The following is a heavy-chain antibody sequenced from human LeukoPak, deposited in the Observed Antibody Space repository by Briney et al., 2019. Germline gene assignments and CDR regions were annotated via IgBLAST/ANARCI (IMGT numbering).Heavy chain of an antibody. Sequence: SVKVSCKASGGTFSSYAISWVRQAPGQGLEWMGGIIPIFGTANYAQKFQGRVTITADESTSTAYMEPSSLRSEDTAVYYCARAGSSTSYYYYGMDVWAKGPRSPSP. CDR3: ARAGSSTSYYYYGMDV. CDR1: GGTFSSYA. J-gene: IGHJ6*02. V-gene: IGHV1-69*13. D-gene: IGHD2-2*01. CDR2: IIPIFGTA.